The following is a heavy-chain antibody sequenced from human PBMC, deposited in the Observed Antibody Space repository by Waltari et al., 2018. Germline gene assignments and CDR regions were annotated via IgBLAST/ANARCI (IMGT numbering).Heavy chain of an antibody. CDR1: GGSISSSSYY. CDR2: IYYSGST. D-gene: IGHD1-26*01. Sequence: QLQLQESGPGLVKPSETLSLTCTVSGGSISSSSYYWGWLRQPPGKGLGWIGSIYYSGSTYYNPSLKSRVTISVDTSKNQFSLKLSSVTAADTAGDYCARSHSGSYGAFDIWGQGTMVTVAS. J-gene: IGHJ3*02. CDR3: ARSHSGSYGAFDI. V-gene: IGHV4-39*07.